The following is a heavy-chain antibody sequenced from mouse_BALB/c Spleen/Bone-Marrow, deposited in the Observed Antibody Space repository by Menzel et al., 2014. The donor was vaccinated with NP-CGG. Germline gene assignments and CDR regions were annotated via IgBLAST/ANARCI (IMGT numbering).Heavy chain of an antibody. CDR1: GYTFTSYV. D-gene: IGHD6-1*01. Sequence: EVQLVESGPEQVKPGASVKMFCKASGYTFTSYVMHWVKQKPGQGLEWIGYINPYNDGTKYNEKFKGKATLTSDKSSSTAYMELSSLTSEDSAVYYCARRGRIAEALGYWGQGTTLTVSS. J-gene: IGHJ2*01. CDR2: INPYNDGT. CDR3: ARRGRIAEALGY. V-gene: IGHV1-14*01.